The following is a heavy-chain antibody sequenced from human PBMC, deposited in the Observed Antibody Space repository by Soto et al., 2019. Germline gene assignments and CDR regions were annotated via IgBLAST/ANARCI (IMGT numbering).Heavy chain of an antibody. CDR3: AREDIVVVPAAMAFDI. V-gene: IGHV3-7*01. Sequence: PGGSLRLSCAASGFTFSSYWMSWVRQAPGKGLEWVANIKQDGSEKYYVDSVKGRFTISRDNAKNSLYLQMNSLRAEDTAVYYCAREDIVVVPAAMAFDIWGQGTMVTVS. D-gene: IGHD2-2*01. CDR1: GFTFSSYW. J-gene: IGHJ3*02. CDR2: IKQDGSEK.